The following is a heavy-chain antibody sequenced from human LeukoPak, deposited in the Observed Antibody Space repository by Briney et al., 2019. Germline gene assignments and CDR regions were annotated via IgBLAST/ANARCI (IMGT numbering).Heavy chain of an antibody. CDR1: GYTFTGYY. CDR2: INPNSGGT. V-gene: IGHV1-2*02. CDR3: ARGLSYDILTGYVY. J-gene: IGHJ4*02. Sequence: EASVKVSCKASGYTFTGYYMHWVRQAPGQGLEWMGWINPNSGGTNYAQKFQGRVTMTRDTSISTAYMELSRLRSDDTVVYYCARGLSYDILTGYVYWGQGTLVTVSS. D-gene: IGHD3-9*01.